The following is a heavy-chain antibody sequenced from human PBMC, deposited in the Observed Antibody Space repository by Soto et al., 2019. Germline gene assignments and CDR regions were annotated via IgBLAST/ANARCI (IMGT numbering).Heavy chain of an antibody. Sequence: ASVKVSCKASRYTFTRSGISWVRQAPGQGLEWMGWISTYNGDTNYAQTFQGRVPMTTDTSTSTVHMEVRSLRSDDTAVYYCAREGVAPYYYYGMDVWGQGTPVTVSS. J-gene: IGHJ6*02. CDR1: RYTFTRSG. CDR2: ISTYNGDT. D-gene: IGHD5-12*01. V-gene: IGHV1-18*01. CDR3: AREGVAPYYYYGMDV.